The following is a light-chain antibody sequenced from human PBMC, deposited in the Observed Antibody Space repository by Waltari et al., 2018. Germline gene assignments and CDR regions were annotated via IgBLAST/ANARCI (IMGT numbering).Light chain of an antibody. Sequence: QSFLTQPPSVSGAPRQRVTISSTGSSSNIGAGYDHHLYQQLPGTAPKLLIYDNSNRPSGVPDRFSASKSGTSASLAINGLQAEDEADYYCQSFDSTLTAYVVFGGGTKLTVL. V-gene: IGLV1-40*01. CDR3: QSFDSTLTAYVV. J-gene: IGLJ2*01. CDR1: SSNIGAGYD. CDR2: DNS.